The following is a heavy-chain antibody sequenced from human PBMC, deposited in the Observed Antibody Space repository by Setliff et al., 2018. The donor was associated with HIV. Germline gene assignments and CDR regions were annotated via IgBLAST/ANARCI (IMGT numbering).Heavy chain of an antibody. CDR1: GGSIMSDGYY. V-gene: IGHV4-61*08. J-gene: IGHJ3*02. D-gene: IGHD6-19*01. CDR2: IYNRGYT. Sequence: PSETLSLTCTVSGGSIMSDGYYWNWIRQRPGKGLEWIGYIYNRGYTYYNPSLKSRVTISIATSKGQFSLRLHSVTAADTAVYYCARVPVAGTARGVFDIWGQGTMVTVSS. CDR3: ARVPVAGTARGVFDI.